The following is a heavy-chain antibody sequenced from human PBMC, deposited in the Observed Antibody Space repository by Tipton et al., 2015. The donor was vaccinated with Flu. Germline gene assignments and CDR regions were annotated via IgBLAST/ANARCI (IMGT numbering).Heavy chain of an antibody. CDR1: GGSIRSSSYY. CDR3: ARDDSGFNDY. Sequence: TLSLTCTVSGGSIRSSSYYWGWIRQPPGKGPEWIGSMLYGESTYYNPSLESRVTISLDTSKNQFSLKLSSVTAADTAVYYCARDDSGFNDYWGPGTLVTVSS. D-gene: IGHD3-22*01. J-gene: IGHJ4*02. CDR2: MLYGEST. V-gene: IGHV4-39*07.